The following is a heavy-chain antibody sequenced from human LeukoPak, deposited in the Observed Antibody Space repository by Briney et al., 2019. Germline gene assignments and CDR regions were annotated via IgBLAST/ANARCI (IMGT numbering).Heavy chain of an antibody. CDR3: ARGEQYSSGFDH. D-gene: IGHD6-19*01. CDR1: GFTFSSYS. J-gene: IGHJ4*02. Sequence: GGSLRLSCAASGFTFSSYSMNWARQAPGKGLEWVSSISSSSSYIYYADSVKGRFTISRDNAKNSLYLQMNSLRAEDTAVYYCARGEQYSSGFDHWGQGTLVTVSS. V-gene: IGHV3-21*01. CDR2: ISSSSSYI.